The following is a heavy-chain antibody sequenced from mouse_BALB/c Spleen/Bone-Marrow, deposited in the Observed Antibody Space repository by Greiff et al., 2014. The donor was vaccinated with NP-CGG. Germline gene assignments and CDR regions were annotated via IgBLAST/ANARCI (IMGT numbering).Heavy chain of an antibody. CDR2: IWAGGST. D-gene: IGHD2-3*01. V-gene: IGHV2-9*02. Sequence: VNVVESGPGLVAPSQSLSITCTVSGFSLTSYGVHWVRQPPGKGLEWLGVIWAGGSTNYNSALMSRLSISKDNSKSQVFLKMNSLQTYDTAMYYCARVYLWYFDVWGAGTTVTVSS. J-gene: IGHJ1*01. CDR3: ARVYLWYFDV. CDR1: GFSLTSYG.